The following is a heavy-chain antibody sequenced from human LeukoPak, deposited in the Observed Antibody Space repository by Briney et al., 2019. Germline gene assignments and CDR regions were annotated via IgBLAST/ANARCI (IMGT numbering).Heavy chain of an antibody. CDR3: ARDAPYGSGSYYDY. J-gene: IGHJ4*02. V-gene: IGHV1-69*04. CDR2: IIPILGIA. CDR1: GGTFISYA. Sequence: SVKVSCKASGGTFISYAISWVRQAPGQGLEWMGRIIPILGIANYAQKFQGRVTITADKSTSTAYMELSSLRSEDTAVYYCARDAPYGSGSYYDYWGQGTLVTVSS. D-gene: IGHD3-10*01.